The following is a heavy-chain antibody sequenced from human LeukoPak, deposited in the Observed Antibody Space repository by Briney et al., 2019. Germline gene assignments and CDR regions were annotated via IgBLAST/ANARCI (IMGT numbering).Heavy chain of an antibody. CDR1: GGSFSGYY. Sequence: SETLSLTCAVYGGSFSGYYWSRIRQPPGKGLEWIGEINHSGSTNYNPSLKSRVTISVDTSKNQFSLKLTSVTAADTAMYYCAKSGGYGLIDYWGQGTRVTVSS. CDR3: AKSGGYGLIDY. D-gene: IGHD1-26*01. V-gene: IGHV4-34*01. CDR2: INHSGST. J-gene: IGHJ4*02.